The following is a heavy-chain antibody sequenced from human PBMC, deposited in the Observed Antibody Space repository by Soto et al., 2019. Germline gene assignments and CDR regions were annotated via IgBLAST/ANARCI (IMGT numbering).Heavy chain of an antibody. CDR1: GGTFSSYA. Sequence: GASVKVSCKASGGTFSSYAISWVRQAPGQGLEWMGGIIPIFGTANYAQKFQGRVTITADESTSTAYMQLSSLTSEDTAAYYCAGAKGSGYDYYYWGQGTRGAVAS. D-gene: IGHD5-12*01. CDR2: IIPIFGTA. CDR3: AGAKGSGYDYYY. J-gene: IGHJ4*02. V-gene: IGHV1-69*13.